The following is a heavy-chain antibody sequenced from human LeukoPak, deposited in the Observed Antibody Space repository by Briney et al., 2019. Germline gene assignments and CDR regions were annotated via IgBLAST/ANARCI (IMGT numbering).Heavy chain of an antibody. CDR3: VRDTGL. V-gene: IGHV3-53*01. CDR1: GFIVSSNY. D-gene: IGHD1-14*01. J-gene: IGHJ4*02. Sequence: GGSLRLSCAASGFIVSSNYMSWVRQAPGKGPEWVTVIYSGGGTYYADSVKGRFTISRDNSKNTVYLQMNNVRAEDTAVYYCVRDTGLWGQGTLVTVSS. CDR2: IYSGGGT.